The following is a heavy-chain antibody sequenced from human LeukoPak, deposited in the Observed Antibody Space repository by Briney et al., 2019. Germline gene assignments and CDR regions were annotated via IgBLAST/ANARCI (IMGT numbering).Heavy chain of an antibody. J-gene: IGHJ4*02. Sequence: GGSLSLSRAASGFPFSTYNMLSVRQAPGKGLGWVSYISSSRNTILYADCVKGRFTISRDNAKNSLYLQMNTLRAEDTAVYSCARDRHKYNYDSGGYPPYWGQGTLVTVSS. D-gene: IGHD3-22*01. CDR2: ISSSRNTI. CDR1: GFPFSTYN. V-gene: IGHV3-48*01. CDR3: ARDRHKYNYDSGGYPPY.